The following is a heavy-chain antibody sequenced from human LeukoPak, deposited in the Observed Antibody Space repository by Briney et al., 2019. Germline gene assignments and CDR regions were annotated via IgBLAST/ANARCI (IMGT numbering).Heavy chain of an antibody. Sequence: SETLSLTCTVSGGSISSGGHYWSWIRQHPGKGLEWIGYIYYSGSTYYNPSLKSRVTISVDTSKNQFSLKLSSVTAADTAVCYCARVSIFGVVIFDYWGQGTLVTVSS. V-gene: IGHV4-31*03. J-gene: IGHJ4*02. CDR1: GGSISSGGHY. CDR3: ARVSIFGVVIFDY. CDR2: IYYSGST. D-gene: IGHD3-3*01.